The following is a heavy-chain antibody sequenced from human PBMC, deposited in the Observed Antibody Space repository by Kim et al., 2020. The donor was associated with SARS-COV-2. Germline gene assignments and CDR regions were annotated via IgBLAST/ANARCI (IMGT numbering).Heavy chain of an antibody. V-gene: IGHV3-33*01. J-gene: IGHJ4*02. Sequence: GGSLRLSCEASGFTFSSHAMHWVRQVPGKGLEWVAYIWASGERQDYADSVKGRFFISRDNYKNTLYLDMNILKGDDTALYHCARDPPNSGWALDFWGQG. D-gene: IGHD5-12*01. CDR2: IWASGERQ. CDR3: ARDPPNSGWALDF. CDR1: GFTFSSHA.